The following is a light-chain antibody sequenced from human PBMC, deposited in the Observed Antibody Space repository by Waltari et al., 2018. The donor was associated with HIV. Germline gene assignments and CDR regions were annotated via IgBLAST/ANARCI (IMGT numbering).Light chain of an antibody. Sequence: QSALTQPASVSGSPGQSITISCTGTSSDVGSYNLFSWYQQHPGKAPKRMIYEGSKRPSGVSNRFSGSKSGNTASLTISGLQAEDEADYYCCSYAGSSNVVFGGGTKLTVL. V-gene: IGLV2-23*01. CDR1: SSDVGSYNL. J-gene: IGLJ2*01. CDR3: CSYAGSSNVV. CDR2: EGS.